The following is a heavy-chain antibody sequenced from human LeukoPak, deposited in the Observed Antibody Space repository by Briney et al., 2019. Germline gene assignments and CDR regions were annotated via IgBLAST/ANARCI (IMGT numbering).Heavy chain of an antibody. Sequence: GESLKISCKGGGYSFTNYWIVWVRQMPGKGLEWMGVIYYDDSETQYSPSFQGQVTISADKSISTAYLQWSSLKASDTAMYYCARHIRFGELPLDYWGQGTLVTVSS. D-gene: IGHD3-10*01. CDR1: GYSFTNYW. V-gene: IGHV5-51*01. CDR3: ARHIRFGELPLDY. J-gene: IGHJ4*02. CDR2: IYYDDSET.